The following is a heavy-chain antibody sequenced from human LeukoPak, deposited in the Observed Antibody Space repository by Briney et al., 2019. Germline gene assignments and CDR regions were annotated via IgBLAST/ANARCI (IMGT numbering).Heavy chain of an antibody. CDR3: ARDGGGYGSGSYRYYYYYMDV. Sequence: ASVKVSCKASGYSLTSYAMNWVRQAPGQGLEWMGWINANTGNPTYAQGFTGRFVFSLDTSVSTAYLQISSLKAEDTAVYYCARDGGGYGSGSYRYYYYYMDVWGKGTTVTVSS. V-gene: IGHV7-4-1*02. D-gene: IGHD3-10*01. J-gene: IGHJ6*03. CDR1: GYSLTSYA. CDR2: INANTGNP.